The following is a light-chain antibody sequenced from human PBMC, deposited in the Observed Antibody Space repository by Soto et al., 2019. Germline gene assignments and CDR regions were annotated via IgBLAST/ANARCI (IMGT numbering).Light chain of an antibody. CDR1: QDIRTE. J-gene: IGKJ1*01. Sequence: AIQMPQSPSSLSASVGHRVTITCRASQDIRTELGWYQQKPGKAPNLLIYATSILQDGVPSRFSGSGCGTDFTLTISSLQTADFATDYCLQDYNYPRTFGQGTKVEIK. CDR3: LQDYNYPRT. V-gene: IGKV1-6*01. CDR2: ATS.